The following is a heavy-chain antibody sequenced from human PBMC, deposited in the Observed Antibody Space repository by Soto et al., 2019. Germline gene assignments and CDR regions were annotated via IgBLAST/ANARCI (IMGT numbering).Heavy chain of an antibody. D-gene: IGHD2-15*01. V-gene: IGHV1-69*13. CDR3: ARGYCSGGDCYSGMDV. CDR2: IIPISGTT. Sequence: SVKVSCKASGGTFSTHAIIWVRQAPGHGLEWMGGIIPISGTTYYTQKFQGRVTITADEPTSTAFMELSSLKSEDTAVFYCARGYCSGGDCYSGMDVWGQGTMVTVSS. J-gene: IGHJ6*02. CDR1: GGTFSTHA.